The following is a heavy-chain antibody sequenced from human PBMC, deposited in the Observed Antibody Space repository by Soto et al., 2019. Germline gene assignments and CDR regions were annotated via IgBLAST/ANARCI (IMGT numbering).Heavy chain of an antibody. V-gene: IGHV4-30-2*01. CDR3: ARAGLTHNWFDP. D-gene: IGHD3-9*01. J-gene: IGHJ5*02. CDR2: IYHSGST. Sequence: QLQLQESGSGLVKPSQTLSLTCAVSGGSISSGGYSWSWIRQPPGKGLEWIGYIYHSGSTYYNPSLKSRXXIXVXXSKNQFSLKLSSVTAADTAVYYCARAGLTHNWFDPWGQGTLVTVSS. CDR1: GGSISSGGYS.